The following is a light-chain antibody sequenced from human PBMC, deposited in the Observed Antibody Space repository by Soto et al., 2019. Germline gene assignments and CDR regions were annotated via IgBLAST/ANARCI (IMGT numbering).Light chain of an antibody. CDR2: DAS. J-gene: IGKJ1*01. CDR3: QQYNISPRT. Sequence: EIVLTQSPGTLSLSPGERTTLSCRASKSDTSSYLAWYQQKPGQALRLLIYDASSRATGIPDRFSGSGSGTDFTLTISILEPEDFAVYYCQQYNISPRTFGQGTKVEIK. CDR1: KSDTSSY. V-gene: IGKV3-20*01.